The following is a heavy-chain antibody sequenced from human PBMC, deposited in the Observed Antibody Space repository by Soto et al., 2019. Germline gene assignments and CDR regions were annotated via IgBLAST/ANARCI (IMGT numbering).Heavy chain of an antibody. CDR2: IYNSGST. D-gene: IGHD1-1*01. V-gene: IGHV4-4*07. CDR1: GGSISSYY. J-gene: IGHJ6*02. CDR3: ARDGDNPYYYYGMDV. Sequence: QVQLQESGPGLVKPSETLSLTCTVSGGSISSYYWSWIRQPAGKGLEWIGRIYNSGSTNYNPSLKSRVTMSADTSKNQFSLKLSSVTAADTAVYYCARDGDNPYYYYGMDVWGQGTTVTVSS.